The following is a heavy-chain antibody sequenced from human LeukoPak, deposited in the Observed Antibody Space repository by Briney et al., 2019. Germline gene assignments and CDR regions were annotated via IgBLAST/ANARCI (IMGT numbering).Heavy chain of an antibody. V-gene: IGHV3-48*03. CDR2: ISDHGKSR. D-gene: IGHD6-13*01. CDR3: ARARIAAPLLDY. J-gene: IGHJ4*02. CDR1: GFTFSAHA. Sequence: GGSLRLSCAASGFTFSAHAMSWVRQAPGKGLEWVSYISDHGKSRNYVDSVKGRFTISRDNAKNSLYLQMNSLRVEDTAVYFCARARIAAPLLDYWGQGTLVTVSS.